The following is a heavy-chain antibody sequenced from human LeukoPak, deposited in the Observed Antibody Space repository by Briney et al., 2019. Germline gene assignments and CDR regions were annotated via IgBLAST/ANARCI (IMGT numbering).Heavy chain of an antibody. CDR3: AKDGGGYDYHFDY. D-gene: IGHD5-12*01. CDR2: ISYDGSNK. Sequence: PGRSLRLSCAASGFTFSSYGMHWVRQAPGKGLEWVAVISYDGSNKYYADSVKGRFTISRDNSKNTLYLQMNSLRAEDTAVYYCAKDGGGYDYHFDYWGQGTLVTVSS. V-gene: IGHV3-30*18. J-gene: IGHJ4*02. CDR1: GFTFSSYG.